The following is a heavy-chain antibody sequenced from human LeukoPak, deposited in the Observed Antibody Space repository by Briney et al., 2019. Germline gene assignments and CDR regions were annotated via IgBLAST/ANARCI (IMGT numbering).Heavy chain of an antibody. D-gene: IGHD2-21*01. J-gene: IGHJ4*02. CDR3: ARGDCSGSICYSPMDV. CDR2: IYHSGST. V-gene: IGHV4-38-2*02. CDR1: GYSISSGYY. Sequence: SETLSLTCTVSGYSISSGYYWGWIRQPPGKGLEWIGSIYHSGSTYYNPSLKSRVTISVDTSKNQFSLKLSSVTAADTAVYYCARGDCSGSICYSPMDVWGQGPLVTVSS.